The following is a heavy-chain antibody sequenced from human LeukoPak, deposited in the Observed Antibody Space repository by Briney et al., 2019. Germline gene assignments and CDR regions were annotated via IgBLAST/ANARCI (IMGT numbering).Heavy chain of an antibody. Sequence: GALRLSCAASGFTFSSYALSWVRQAPGKGLEWVSAISGSGANTYYANSVKGWFTISRDNSKNTLYLQVDSLRDEDTAVYYCAIRLVLDAFDVWGQGTMVTVSS. CDR2: ISGSGANT. D-gene: IGHD4-11*01. V-gene: IGHV3-23*01. J-gene: IGHJ3*01. CDR3: AIRLVLDAFDV. CDR1: GFTFSSYA.